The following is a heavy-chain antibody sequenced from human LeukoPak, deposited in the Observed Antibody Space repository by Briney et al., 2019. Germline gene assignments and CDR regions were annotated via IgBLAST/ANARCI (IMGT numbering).Heavy chain of an antibody. D-gene: IGHD4-17*01. V-gene: IGHV1-18*01. Sequence: ASVRVSCTASGYTFTSYGISWVRQAPGQGLEWMGWISAYNGNTNYAQKLLGRVTMTTDTSTSTAYMELRSLRSDDTAVYYCARESVLGYGDYVGYFDYWGQGTLVTVSS. CDR3: ARESVLGYGDYVGYFDY. CDR2: ISAYNGNT. J-gene: IGHJ4*02. CDR1: GYTFTSYG.